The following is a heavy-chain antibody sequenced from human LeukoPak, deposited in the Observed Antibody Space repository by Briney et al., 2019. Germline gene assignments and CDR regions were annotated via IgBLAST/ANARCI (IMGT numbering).Heavy chain of an antibody. CDR3: ARVGGRGSPYYYGMDV. CDR2: IKQDGSEK. V-gene: IGHV3-7*03. Sequence: GGSLRLSCAASGFTFSSYWMSWVRQAPGKGLEWVANIKQDGSEKYYVDSVKGRFTISRDNAKNSLYLQMNSLRAEDTAVYYCARVGGRGSPYYYGMDVWGKGTTVTVSS. CDR1: GFTFSSYW. D-gene: IGHD2-15*01. J-gene: IGHJ6*04.